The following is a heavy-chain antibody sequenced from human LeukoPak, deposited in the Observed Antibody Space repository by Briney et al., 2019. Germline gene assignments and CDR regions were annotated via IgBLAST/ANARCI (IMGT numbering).Heavy chain of an antibody. V-gene: IGHV3-33*01. J-gene: IGHJ3*02. CDR3: VRVRSVSSAWRAFDI. CDR2: IWSDGSAK. D-gene: IGHD6-19*01. CDR1: GFTFSSYG. Sequence: GGSLRLSCAASGFTFSSYGMHWVRQAPGKGLEWEPVIWSDGSAKYYAASVTGRVTISRDNSKNTLYLQIYSLRAEDTAVYYCVRVRSVSSAWRAFDIWGQGTMVIVSS.